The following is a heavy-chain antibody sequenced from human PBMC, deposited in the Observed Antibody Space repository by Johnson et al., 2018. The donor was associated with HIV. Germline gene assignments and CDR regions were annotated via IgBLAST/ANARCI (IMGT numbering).Heavy chain of an antibody. Sequence: QVQLVESGGGLVQPGGSLRLSCATSGFTFSSYALHWVRQAPGKGLEWVAVISYDGTNKYYADSVTGRFTISRDNSKKTLYLQMSSLRIEDTAVYYCARVGDWGSAYDAFDIWGQGTMVTVSS. D-gene: IGHD7-27*01. J-gene: IGHJ3*02. CDR2: ISYDGTNK. CDR1: GFTFSSYA. V-gene: IGHV3-30-3*01. CDR3: ARVGDWGSAYDAFDI.